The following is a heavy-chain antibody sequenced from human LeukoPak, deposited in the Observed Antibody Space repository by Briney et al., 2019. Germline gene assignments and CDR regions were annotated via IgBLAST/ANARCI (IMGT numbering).Heavy chain of an antibody. CDR1: GFTFSSYW. Sequence: GGSLRLSCAASGFTFSSYWMHWVRQAPGKGLEWVAVISYDGSNKYYADSVKGRFTISRDNSKNTLYLQMNSLRAEDTAVYYCAKEWGYCSSTSCYYFDYWGQGTLVTVSS. J-gene: IGHJ4*02. D-gene: IGHD2-2*01. CDR3: AKEWGYCSSTSCYYFDY. CDR2: ISYDGSNK. V-gene: IGHV3-30*18.